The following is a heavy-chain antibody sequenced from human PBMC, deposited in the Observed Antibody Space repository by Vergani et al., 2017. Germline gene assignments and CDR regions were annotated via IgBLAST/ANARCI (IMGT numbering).Heavy chain of an antibody. CDR2: ISWNSNSI. CDR1: GFTSAGYA. J-gene: IGHJ5*02. V-gene: IGHV3-9*02. D-gene: IGHD6-6*01. Sequence: EVQLEESGGGLVLPGRSLRLSCVASGFTSAGYAMHWVRQAPGKGLEWVSGISWNSNSIVYADSVKGRFTISRDNAKNSLYLKMNSLRAEDTALYYCAKDLGTSSGGGWFDPWGQGTLVTVSS. CDR3: AKDLGTSSGGGWFDP.